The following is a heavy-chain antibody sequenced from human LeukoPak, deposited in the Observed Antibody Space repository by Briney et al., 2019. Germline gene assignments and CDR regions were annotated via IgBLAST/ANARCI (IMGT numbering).Heavy chain of an antibody. V-gene: IGHV1-2*02. CDR2: INPNSGGT. D-gene: IGHD2-2*02. Sequence: ASVKVSCKASGYTFTGYYMHWVRQAPGQGLEWMGWINPNSGGTNYAQKFQGRVTMTRDTSISTAYMERSRLRSDDTAVYYCARIYCSSTSCYTGRVYYGMDVWGQGTTVTVSS. CDR1: GYTFTGYY. J-gene: IGHJ6*02. CDR3: ARIYCSSTSCYTGRVYYGMDV.